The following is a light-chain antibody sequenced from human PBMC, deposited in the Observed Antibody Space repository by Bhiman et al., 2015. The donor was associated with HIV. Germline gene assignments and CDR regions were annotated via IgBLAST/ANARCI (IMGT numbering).Light chain of an antibody. CDR1: SSNIGSNT. Sequence: QSVVTQPPSASGTPGQRVTISCSGSSSNIGSNTVNWYQQPPGTAPKLLIYRNNQRPSGVPDRFSGSKSGTSASLAITGLQAEDEADYYCQSYDSSLNVYVFGTGTKVTVL. CDR2: RNN. J-gene: IGLJ1*01. V-gene: IGLV1-44*01. CDR3: QSYDSSLNVYV.